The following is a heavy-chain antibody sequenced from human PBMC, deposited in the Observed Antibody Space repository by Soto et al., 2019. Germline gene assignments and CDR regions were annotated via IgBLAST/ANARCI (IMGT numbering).Heavy chain of an antibody. CDR3: AKSLNIDWKNWFDP. CDR1: GFTFSSAA. D-gene: IGHD1-1*01. J-gene: IGHJ5*02. V-gene: IGHV3-23*01. CDR2: ISGSDART. Sequence: GGSLRLSCAASGFTFSSAAMNWVRQAPGKGLEWVSIISGSDARTYYADSVKGRFATSRDNSKNTLYLDMNSLRAEDTAVYYCAKSLNIDWKNWFDPWGQGTLVTVS.